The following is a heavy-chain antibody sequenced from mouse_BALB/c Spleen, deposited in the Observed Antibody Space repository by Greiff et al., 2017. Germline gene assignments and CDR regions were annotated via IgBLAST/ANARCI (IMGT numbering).Heavy chain of an antibody. D-gene: IGHD3-1*01. J-gene: IGHJ4*01. CDR2: IYPSDSYT. Sequence: QVQLQQPGAELVRPGASVKLSCKASGYTFTSYGLNWVRQRPGQGLEWIGNIYPSDSYTNYNQKFKDKATLTVDKSSSTAYMQLSSPTSEDSAVYYCTRSTRALYYYAMDYWGQGTSVTVSS. CDR3: TRSTRALYYYAMDY. V-gene: IGHV1-69*02. CDR1: GYTFTSYG.